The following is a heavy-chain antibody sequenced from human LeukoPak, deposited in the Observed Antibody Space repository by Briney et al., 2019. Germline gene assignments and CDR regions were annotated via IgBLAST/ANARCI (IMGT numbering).Heavy chain of an antibody. CDR1: GYTFASFD. V-gene: IGHV1-2*02. CDR3: ARGDTMIVVVITRPAWFDP. D-gene: IGHD3-22*01. CDR2: INPNSGGT. J-gene: IGHJ5*02. Sequence: GASVKVSCKASGYTFASFDINWVRQAPGQGLEWMGWINPNSGGTNYAQKFQGRVTMTRDTSISTAYMELSRLRSDDTAVYYCARGDTMIVVVITRPAWFDPWGQGTLVTVSS.